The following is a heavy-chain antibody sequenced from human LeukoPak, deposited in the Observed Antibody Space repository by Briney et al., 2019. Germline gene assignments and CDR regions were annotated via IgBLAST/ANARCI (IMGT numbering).Heavy chain of an antibody. CDR2: MNPNSGNT. Sequence: ASVKVSCKASGYTFTSYDINWVRQATGQGLEWMGWMNPNSGNTGYAQKFQGRVTMTRNTSISTAYMELSSLRSEDTAVYYRARELYYYGSGSYYPPLDYWGQGTLVTVSS. J-gene: IGHJ4*02. CDR3: ARELYYYGSGSYYPPLDY. CDR1: GYTFTSYD. V-gene: IGHV1-8*01. D-gene: IGHD3-10*01.